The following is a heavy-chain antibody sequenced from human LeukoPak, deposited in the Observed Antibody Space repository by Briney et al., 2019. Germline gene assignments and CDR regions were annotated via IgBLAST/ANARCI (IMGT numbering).Heavy chain of an antibody. Sequence: ASVKVSCKASGYTFISYAMHWVRQAPGQRLEWMGWINAGNGNTKYSQKFQGRVPMTRDTSASVAYMELSSLTSEDAAVYYCARGTVILNWLDPWGQGTLVTVSS. CDR1: GYTFISYA. D-gene: IGHD3-16*02. J-gene: IGHJ5*02. V-gene: IGHV1-3*01. CDR2: INAGNGNT. CDR3: ARGTVILNWLDP.